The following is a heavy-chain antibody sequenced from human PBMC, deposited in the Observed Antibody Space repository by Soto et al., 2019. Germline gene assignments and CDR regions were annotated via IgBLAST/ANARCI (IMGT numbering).Heavy chain of an antibody. J-gene: IGHJ6*02. CDR2: IKQDGSEK. CDR1: GFTFSGYW. D-gene: IGHD2-2*01. CDR3: ARALQLGYCSSTSCSPEGAGMDV. V-gene: IGHV3-7*03. Sequence: GGSLRLSCAASGFTFSGYWMSWVRQAPGKGLEWVANIKQDGSEKYYVDSVKGRFTISRDNAKNSLYLQMNSLRAEDTAVYYCARALQLGYCSSTSCSPEGAGMDVWGQGTTVTVSS.